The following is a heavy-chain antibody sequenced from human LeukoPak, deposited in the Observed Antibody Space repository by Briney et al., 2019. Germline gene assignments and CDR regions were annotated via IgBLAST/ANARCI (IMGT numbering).Heavy chain of an antibody. CDR2: INHSGST. J-gene: IGHJ4*02. Sequence: SETLSLTCTVSGGSISSYYWSWIRQPPGKGLEWIGEINHSGSTNYNPSLKSRVTISVDTSKNQFSLKLSSVTAADTAVYYCARGPVGATTITYYFDYWGQGTLVTVSS. CDR1: GGSISSYY. CDR3: ARGPVGATTITYYFDY. V-gene: IGHV4-34*01. D-gene: IGHD1-26*01.